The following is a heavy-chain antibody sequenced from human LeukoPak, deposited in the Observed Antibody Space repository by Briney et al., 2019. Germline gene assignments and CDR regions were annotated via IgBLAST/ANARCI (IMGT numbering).Heavy chain of an antibody. D-gene: IGHD7-27*01. CDR1: GGSISTYS. V-gene: IGHV4-4*07. CDR2: FYTSGTT. J-gene: IGHJ5*02. Sequence: SETLSLTCTVSGGSISTYSWCWIRQAAGKRLEWIGCFYTSGTTNYNPSLKSRVAMSVDTSKNQFSLRLSSVTAADTAVYYCARDLSGAPGVNWFDPWGQGTLVTVSS. CDR3: ARDLSGAPGVNWFDP.